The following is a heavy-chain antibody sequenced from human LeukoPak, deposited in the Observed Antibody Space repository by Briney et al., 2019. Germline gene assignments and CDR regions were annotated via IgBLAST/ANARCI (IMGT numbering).Heavy chain of an antibody. V-gene: IGHV4-59*01. CDR3: ATRKLGNDY. CDR1: GGSISSYY. CDR2: IYYTET. Sequence: SETLSLTCSVSGGSISSYYWSWIRQSPGKGLEWIGYIYYTETSYNPSLKSRVTISADTSKNQFSLKLYSVTAADTAVYYCATRKLGNDYWGQGTLVTVSS. J-gene: IGHJ4*02. D-gene: IGHD7-27*01.